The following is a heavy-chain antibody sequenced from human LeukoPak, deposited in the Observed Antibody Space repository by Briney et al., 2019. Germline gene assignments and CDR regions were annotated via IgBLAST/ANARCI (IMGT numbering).Heavy chain of an antibody. J-gene: IGHJ6*02. CDR3: ARDLGYCSSTSCYYGMDV. Sequence: GGSLRLSCAASGFTFSSYSMNWVRQAPGKGLEWVPSISSSSSYIYYADSVKGRFTISRDNAKNSLYLQMNSLRAEDTAVYYCARDLGYCSSTSCYYGMDVWGQGTTVTVSS. CDR2: ISSSSSYI. D-gene: IGHD2-2*01. V-gene: IGHV3-21*01. CDR1: GFTFSSYS.